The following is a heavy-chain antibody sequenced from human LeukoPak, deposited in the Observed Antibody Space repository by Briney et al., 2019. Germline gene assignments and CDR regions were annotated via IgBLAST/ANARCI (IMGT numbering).Heavy chain of an antibody. CDR2: ISSSSSYI. CDR1: GFTFSSYS. J-gene: IGHJ4*02. CDR3: ARDDPQGYYFDY. V-gene: IGHV3-21*01. Sequence: AGSLRLSCAASGFTFSSYSMNWVRQAPGKGLEWVSSISSSSSYIYYADSVKGRFIISRDNAKYSLYLQMNSLRAEDTAVYYCARDDPQGYYFDYWGQGTLVTVSS.